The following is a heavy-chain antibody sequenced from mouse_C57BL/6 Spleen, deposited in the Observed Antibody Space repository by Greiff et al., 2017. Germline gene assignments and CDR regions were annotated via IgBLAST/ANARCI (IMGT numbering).Heavy chain of an antibody. D-gene: IGHD2-1*01. CDR3: ARGDYGNYGFDY. CDR1: GYSFTGYY. Sequence: EVQLQQSGPELVKPGASVKISCKASGYSFTGYYMNWVKQSPEKSLEWIGEINPSTGGTTYNQKFKAKATLTVDKSSSTAYMQLKSLTSEDSAVYYCARGDYGNYGFDYWGQGTTLTVSS. J-gene: IGHJ2*01. V-gene: IGHV1-42*01. CDR2: INPSTGGT.